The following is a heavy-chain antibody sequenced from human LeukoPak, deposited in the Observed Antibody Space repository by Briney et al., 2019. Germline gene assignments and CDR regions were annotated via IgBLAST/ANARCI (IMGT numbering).Heavy chain of an antibody. V-gene: IGHV4-4*07. Sequence: SETLSLTCTVSGGSISSYYWSWIRQPAGKGLEWIGRIYTSGSTNYNPSLKSRVTMSVDTSKNQFSLKLSSVTAADTAVYYCARGSPWGYFDWLLSYYFDYWGQGTLVTVSS. D-gene: IGHD3-9*01. CDR3: ARGSPWGYFDWLLSYYFDY. CDR2: IYTSGST. CDR1: GGSISSYY. J-gene: IGHJ4*02.